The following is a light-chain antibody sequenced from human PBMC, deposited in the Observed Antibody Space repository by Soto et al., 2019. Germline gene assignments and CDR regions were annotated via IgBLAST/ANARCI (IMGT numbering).Light chain of an antibody. Sequence: QSVLTQPPSASGTPGQRVTISCSGSSSNIGSNTVNWYQQLPGTAPKLLIYSNNQRPSGVPDRFSGSKSGTSASLAISGLKSEDEADYYCAAWDDSLNGSWVFGGWTKLTVL. V-gene: IGLV1-44*01. CDR1: SSNIGSNT. J-gene: IGLJ3*02. CDR3: AAWDDSLNGSWV. CDR2: SNN.